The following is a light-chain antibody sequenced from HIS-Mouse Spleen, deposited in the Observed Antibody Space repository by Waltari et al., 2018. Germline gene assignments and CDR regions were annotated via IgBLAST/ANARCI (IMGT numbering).Light chain of an antibody. CDR3: QQYDNPMYT. CDR2: DAS. CDR1: QDISNY. J-gene: IGKJ2*01. Sequence: DIQMTQSPSSLSASVGDRVTITCQASQDISNYLNWYQQKPGKAPKLLIYDASNLETGVRSRFSGSGSGTDFTFTISSLQPEDIATYYCQQYDNPMYTFGQGTKLEIK. V-gene: IGKV1-33*01.